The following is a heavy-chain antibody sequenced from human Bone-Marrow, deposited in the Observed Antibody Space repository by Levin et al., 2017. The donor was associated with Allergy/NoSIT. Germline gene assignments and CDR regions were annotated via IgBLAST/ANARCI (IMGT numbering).Heavy chain of an antibody. J-gene: IGHJ3*02. Sequence: KCLVWLGEINHSGSTNYRPSLRGRLSLSVDTSKDTFSLRLTSINAADTAMYYCARSTASDEDAYDIWGQGTMVIVS. D-gene: IGHD5-18*01. CDR2: INHSGST. CDR3: ARSTASDEDAYDI. V-gene: IGHV4-34*01.